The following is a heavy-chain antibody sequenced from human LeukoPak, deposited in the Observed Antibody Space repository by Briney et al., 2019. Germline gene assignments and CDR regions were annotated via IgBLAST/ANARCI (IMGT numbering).Heavy chain of an antibody. CDR1: GFTISNYA. CDR3: IRGDSGTYLNWFDP. V-gene: IGHV3-49*04. J-gene: IGHJ5*02. Sequence: PGGSLRLSCAASGFTISNYAMSWVRQAPGKGLEWVGFIRSKAYGGTTEYAASVKGRFTISRDDSKSIAYLQMNSLKTEDTAVYYCIRGDSGTYLNWFDPWGQGTLVTVSS. CDR2: IRSKAYGGTT. D-gene: IGHD1-26*01.